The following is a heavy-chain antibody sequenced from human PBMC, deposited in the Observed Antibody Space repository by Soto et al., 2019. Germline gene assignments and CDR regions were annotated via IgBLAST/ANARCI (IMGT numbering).Heavy chain of an antibody. Sequence: EVQLLESGGGLVQPGGSLRLSCAASGFTFNAYAMTWVRQAPGKGLEWVSAIGGSGGNRYYADSVRGRFTISRDNSKNTVDLQMTSLRAEDTAVYYCARVASDYITSVDTWGQGTLVTVSS. CDR2: IGGSGGNR. V-gene: IGHV3-23*01. D-gene: IGHD4-4*01. CDR1: GFTFNAYA. J-gene: IGHJ5*02. CDR3: ARVASDYITSVDT.